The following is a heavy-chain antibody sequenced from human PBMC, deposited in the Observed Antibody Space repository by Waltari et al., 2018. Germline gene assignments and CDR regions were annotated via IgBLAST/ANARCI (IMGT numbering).Heavy chain of an antibody. CDR2: ISSSGSST. Sequence: EVQLLESGGGLIQPGGSPRLSCAASGFSFSNHGMSWVRQAPGKGPELVSSISSSGSSTFYADSVKGRFTISRDNSKNMMYLQMNSLGAEDAAVYYCAKIAQMGRWYFALWGRGTLVTVSS. CDR1: GFSFSNHG. J-gene: IGHJ2*01. D-gene: IGHD2-8*01. V-gene: IGHV3-23*01. CDR3: AKIAQMGRWYFAL.